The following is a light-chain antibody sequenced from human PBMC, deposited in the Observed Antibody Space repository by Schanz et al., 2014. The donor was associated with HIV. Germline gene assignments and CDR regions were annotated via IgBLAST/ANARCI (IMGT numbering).Light chain of an antibody. V-gene: IGLV1-51*01. CDR3: QSFDSSLNGVL. Sequence: QSVLTQPPSVSAAPGQRVTISCSGSASNIGHNYVSWFQQFPGTTPKLLIYVTHQRPSEIPDRFSGSKTGTSATLAISGLQDEDEADYFCQSFDSSLNGVLFGGGTKLTVL. J-gene: IGLJ3*02. CDR2: VTH. CDR1: ASNIGHNY.